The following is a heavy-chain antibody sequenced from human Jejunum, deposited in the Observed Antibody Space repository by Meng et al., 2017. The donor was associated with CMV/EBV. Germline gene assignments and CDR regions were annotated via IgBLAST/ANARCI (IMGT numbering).Heavy chain of an antibody. Sequence: LSSYGMNWVSQAPGKGLEWVSYIHNSGSVIYYAESVKGRFTISRDNAKNSLYLQMNSLRAEDTAVYYCARDGYDFRSGNHDAYDVWGRGTMVTVSS. CDR2: IHNSGSVI. CDR3: ARDGYDFRSGNHDAYDV. D-gene: IGHD3-3*01. J-gene: IGHJ3*01. CDR1: LSSYG. V-gene: IGHV3-48*03.